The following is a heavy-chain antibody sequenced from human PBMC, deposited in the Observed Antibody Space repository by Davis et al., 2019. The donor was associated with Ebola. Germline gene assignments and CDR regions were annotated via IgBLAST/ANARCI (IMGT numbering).Heavy chain of an antibody. Sequence: GESLKISCAASGFTSSGFTFSDYDMNWVRQAPGKGLEWVSTISKTSVYTYYAESVKGRFTISRDNSKNTLYLQMNSLRAEDTALYYCAKDAPLRPHWFDPWGQGTLVTVSS. D-gene: IGHD3-16*01. CDR1: GFTSSGFTFSDYD. CDR2: ISKTSVYT. CDR3: AKDAPLRPHWFDP. V-gene: IGHV3-23*01. J-gene: IGHJ5*02.